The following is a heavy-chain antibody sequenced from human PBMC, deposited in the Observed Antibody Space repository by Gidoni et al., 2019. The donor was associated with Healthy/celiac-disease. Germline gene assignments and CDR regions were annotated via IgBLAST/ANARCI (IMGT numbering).Heavy chain of an antibody. V-gene: IGHV4-34*01. CDR1: GGSFSGYD. D-gene: IGHD3-10*01. CDR3: ARVRVTMVRGTFYGMDV. Sequence: QVQLQQWGAGLWKPSETLSLTCAVYGGSFSGYDWSWIRQPPGKGLEWIGVINHSGSTNDNPSLKSRVTVSVDTSKTQFSLKLSSVPAADTAVYYCARVRVTMVRGTFYGMDVWGQGTTVTVSS. J-gene: IGHJ6*02. CDR2: INHSGST.